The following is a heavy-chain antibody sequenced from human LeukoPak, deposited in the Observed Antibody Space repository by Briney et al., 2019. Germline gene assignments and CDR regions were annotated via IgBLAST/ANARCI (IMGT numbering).Heavy chain of an antibody. CDR3: ARGRDIVVVPARYYYYMDV. J-gene: IGHJ6*03. V-gene: IGHV1-69*05. Sequence: AVKVSCKASGGTFSSYAISWLRQPPGQGLEWMGGIITIFGTANYAQKFQGRVTITTDESTSTAYMEVSSLRSEDTAVYYCARGRDIVVVPARYYYYMDVWGKGTTVSVSS. CDR2: IITIFGTA. CDR1: GGTFSSYA. D-gene: IGHD2-2*01.